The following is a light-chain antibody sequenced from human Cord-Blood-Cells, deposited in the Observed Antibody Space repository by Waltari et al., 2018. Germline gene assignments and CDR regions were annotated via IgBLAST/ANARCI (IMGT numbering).Light chain of an antibody. CDR2: AAS. J-gene: IGKJ3*01. V-gene: IGKV1-39*01. CDR1: QSISSY. CDR3: QQSYSTLFT. Sequence: DIQMTQSPSSLSASVGTRVTITCRASQSISSYLNWYQQKPGKAPKLLIYAASSLQSGVPSRFSGSGSGTDFTLTISSLRPEDFATYYCQQSYSTLFTFGPGTKVDIK.